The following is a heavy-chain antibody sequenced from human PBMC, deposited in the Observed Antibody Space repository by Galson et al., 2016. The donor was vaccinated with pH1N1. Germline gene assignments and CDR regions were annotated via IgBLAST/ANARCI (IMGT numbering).Heavy chain of an antibody. CDR1: GGTFGSYG. Sequence: SVKVSCKASGGTFGSYGINWVRQAPGQGLEWMGGIIPIFNTAKYAQNFQGRVTITADESTTTAYMELSSLRSEDTAVYYCAREDYYDTDLSDWYFDLWGQGTTVTVS. V-gene: IGHV1-69*13. CDR3: AREDYYDTDLSDWYFDL. J-gene: IGHJ6*02. D-gene: IGHD3-22*01. CDR2: IIPIFNTA.